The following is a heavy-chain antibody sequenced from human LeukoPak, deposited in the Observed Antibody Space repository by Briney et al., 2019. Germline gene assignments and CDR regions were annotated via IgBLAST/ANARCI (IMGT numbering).Heavy chain of an antibody. Sequence: PGGTLRLSCAASGLTFSSYGMSWVRQAPGKGLEWVSTISGSGGRTFYGDSVKGRFSISRDISKNTLYLQMNSLRAEDTAVYYCAKGYYASGSYGWFDTWGQGTLVTVSS. J-gene: IGHJ5*02. V-gene: IGHV3-23*01. CDR2: ISGSGGRT. CDR1: GLTFSSYG. CDR3: AKGYYASGSYGWFDT. D-gene: IGHD3-10*01.